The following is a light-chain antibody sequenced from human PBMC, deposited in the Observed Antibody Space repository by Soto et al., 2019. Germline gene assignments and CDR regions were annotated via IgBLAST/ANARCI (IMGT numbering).Light chain of an antibody. Sequence: SVLTQPPSVSGAPGQRVTISCTGSSSNIGAGYDVHWYQQLPGTAPKLLIYGNSNRPSGVSNRFSGSKSGNTAYLTISGLQVEDEAEYFCFSFTTTSTHVFGTGTKVTVL. CDR2: GNS. CDR3: FSFTTTSTHV. J-gene: IGLJ1*01. CDR1: SSNIGAGYD. V-gene: IGLV1-40*01.